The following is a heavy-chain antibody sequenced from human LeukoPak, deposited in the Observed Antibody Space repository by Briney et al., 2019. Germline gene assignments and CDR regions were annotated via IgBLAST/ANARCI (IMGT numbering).Heavy chain of an antibody. Sequence: SVKVSCKASGGTFSSYAISWVRQAPGQGLEWMGGIIPIFGTANYAQKFQGRVTMTRDTSTSTVYMELSSLRSEDTAVYYCARVNTMVRGAFDIWGQGTMVTVSS. V-gene: IGHV1-69*05. CDR1: GGTFSSYA. CDR3: ARVNTMVRGAFDI. D-gene: IGHD3-10*01. CDR2: IIPIFGTA. J-gene: IGHJ3*02.